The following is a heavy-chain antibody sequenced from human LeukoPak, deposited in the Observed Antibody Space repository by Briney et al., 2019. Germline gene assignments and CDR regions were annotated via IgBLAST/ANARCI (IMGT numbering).Heavy chain of an antibody. J-gene: IGHJ6*03. CDR2: ISAYNANT. CDR1: GYTFSSYG. D-gene: IGHD3-10*01. CDR3: ARVAESEYFYYYMDI. V-gene: IGHV1-18*01. Sequence: ASVKVSCKASGYTFSSYGISWVRQAPGQGLEWMGWISAYNANTNYTQKLQGRVTMTTDTSTSTAHMELRSLRSDDTAVYYCARVAESEYFYYYMDIWGQGTLVTVSS.